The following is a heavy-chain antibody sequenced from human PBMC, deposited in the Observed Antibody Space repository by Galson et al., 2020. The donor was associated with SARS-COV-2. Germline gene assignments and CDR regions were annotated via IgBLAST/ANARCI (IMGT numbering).Heavy chain of an antibody. V-gene: IGHV4-30-4*01. CDR2: IYQSGGS. J-gene: IGHJ3*02. CDR1: GGSISSGRFY. CDR3: ARVTINPNYDYTWGRYVGDAVDI. D-gene: IGHD3-16*01. Sequence: SQTLSLTCTVSGGSISSGRFYWSWIRQPPGKGLEWIGYIYQSGGSYYNPSLQSRVSISIDTSNNQFSLRLNSVTAADTAVYYCARVTINPNYDYTWGRYVGDAVDIWGQWTRATVSS.